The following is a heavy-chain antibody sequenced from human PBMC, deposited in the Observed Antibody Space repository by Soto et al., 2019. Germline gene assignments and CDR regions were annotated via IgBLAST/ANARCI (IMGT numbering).Heavy chain of an antibody. CDR2: INPSGDSG. J-gene: IGHJ4*02. Sequence: QVLLVQSGAEVKKPGASVKVSCKASEYSFTIYYLHWVRQAPGQGLEWMGIINPSGDSGSYAQKFQGRVSITRDTSTSTVYMQLSGLKSEDTAVYYCATTETTTIAALDYWGQGTPVTVSS. CDR3: ATTETTTIAALDY. V-gene: IGHV1-46*01. D-gene: IGHD4-17*01. CDR1: EYSFTIYY.